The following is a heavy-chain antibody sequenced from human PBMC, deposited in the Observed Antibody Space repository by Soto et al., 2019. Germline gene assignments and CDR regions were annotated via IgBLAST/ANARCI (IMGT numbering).Heavy chain of an antibody. CDR3: ARRPGPGYCISTSCYGFDY. V-gene: IGHV3-33*01. CDR1: GFTFSSYG. J-gene: IGHJ4*02. Sequence: GGSLRLSCAASGFTFSSYGMHWVRQAPGKGLEWVAVIWYDGSNKYYADSVKGRFTISRDNSKNTLYLQMNSLRAEDTAVYYCARRPGPGYCISTSCYGFDYWGQGTLVTVSS. D-gene: IGHD2-2*01. CDR2: IWYDGSNK.